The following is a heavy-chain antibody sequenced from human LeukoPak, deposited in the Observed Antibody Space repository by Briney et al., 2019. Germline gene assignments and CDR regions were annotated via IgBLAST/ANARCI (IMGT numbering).Heavy chain of an antibody. CDR1: GGSISSSNYN. CDR3: ARASYYYDSSGYYAPAHFDY. Sequence: SETLSLTCTVSGGSISSSNYNWGWIRQPPGKGLEWIGYIYHSGSTYYNPSLKSRVTISVDRSKNQFSLKLSSVTAADTAVYYCARASYYYDSSGYYAPAHFDYWGQGTLVTVSS. J-gene: IGHJ4*02. V-gene: IGHV4-30-2*01. D-gene: IGHD3-22*01. CDR2: IYHSGST.